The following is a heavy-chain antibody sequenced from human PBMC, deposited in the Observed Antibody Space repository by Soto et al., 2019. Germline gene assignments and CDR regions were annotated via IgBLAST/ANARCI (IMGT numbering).Heavy chain of an antibody. D-gene: IGHD3-10*01. J-gene: IGHJ4*02. CDR1: GFGFDSYA. Sequence: GGSLRLSCVGSGFGFDSYAMSWVRQAPGRGLEWVSGIGSSGGAIVYADSVRGRFTISRDNSGNALYLHMNSLRAGDTAVYYCAKALWFGESSHYFDYWGQGTLVTSPQ. CDR3: AKALWFGESSHYFDY. V-gene: IGHV3-23*01. CDR2: IGSSGGAI.